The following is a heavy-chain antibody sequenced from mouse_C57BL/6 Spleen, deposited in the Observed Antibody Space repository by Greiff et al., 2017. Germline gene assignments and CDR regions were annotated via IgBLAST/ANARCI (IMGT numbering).Heavy chain of an antibody. J-gene: IGHJ3*01. V-gene: IGHV5-9-1*02. D-gene: IGHD1-1*01. CDR1: GFTFSSYA. CDR3: TRDEGYGRSYVVSFAY. Sequence: EVKVVESGEGLVKPGGSLKLSCAASGFTFSSYAMSWVRQTPEKRLEWVAYISSGGDYIYYADTVKGRFTISRDNARNTLYLQMSSLKSEDTAMYYCTRDEGYGRSYVVSFAYWGQGTLVTVSA. CDR2: ISSGGDYI.